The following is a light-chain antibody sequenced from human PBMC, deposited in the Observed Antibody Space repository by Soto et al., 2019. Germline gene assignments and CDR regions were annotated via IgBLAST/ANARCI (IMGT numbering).Light chain of an antibody. Sequence: ETELTQSPATLSVSPGERATLSCRARQSVYVNLAWYQHKPGQSPRLLIYGASTRATGFPARFSGSGSGTEFTLTISSLQAEDSAVYYCHQYNNWPLGTFGPGTKVEIK. CDR3: HQYNNWPLGT. V-gene: IGKV3-15*01. CDR1: QSVYVN. J-gene: IGKJ1*01. CDR2: GAS.